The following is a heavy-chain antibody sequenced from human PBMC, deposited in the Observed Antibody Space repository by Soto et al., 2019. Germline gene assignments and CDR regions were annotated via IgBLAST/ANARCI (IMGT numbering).Heavy chain of an antibody. CDR3: ARVPLRNIVRAFDL. CDR2: DRYTGST. V-gene: IGHV4-30-4*01. J-gene: IGHJ3*01. D-gene: IGHD3-16*02. Sequence: QVQLQESGPGLVKPSQTLSLTCTVSGASIRSGDYCWSWIRQPPGKGLEWIGYDRYTGSTYYNPSLNGRVTNSVDTSKSQFALKVNSVTVADTAVYYCARVPLRNIVRAFDLWGQGTVVIVSS. CDR1: GASIRSGDYC.